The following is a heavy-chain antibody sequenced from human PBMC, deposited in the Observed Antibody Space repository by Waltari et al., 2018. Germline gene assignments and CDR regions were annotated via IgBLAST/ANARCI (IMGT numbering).Heavy chain of an antibody. Sequence: EVQLLESGGALVQPGGSLRLSCAASGFTISSNAMSWVRQAPGKGLEWVSVISSSGGTIYYADSVKGRFTITRDYAKTTLYLQMNSLRAGDTAVYFCAKWDRVIVSEGGAFDIWGQGTMVTVSS. CDR2: ISSSGGTI. V-gene: IGHV3-23*01. CDR3: AKWDRVIVSEGGAFDI. CDR1: GFTISSNA. J-gene: IGHJ3*02. D-gene: IGHD3-22*01.